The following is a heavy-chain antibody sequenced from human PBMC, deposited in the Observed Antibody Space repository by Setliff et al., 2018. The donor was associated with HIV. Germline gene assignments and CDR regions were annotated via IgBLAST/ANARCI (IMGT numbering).Heavy chain of an antibody. V-gene: IGHV4-39*01. CDR1: GGSISTSTYY. CDR2: IHYSGST. CDR3: ARHPPNLDWLDP. Sequence: SETLSLTCTVSGGSISTSTYYWGWIRQPPGKGLEWIGSIHYSGSTYYNSSLQSRVTISVDTSKNQFSLKVNSVTAADTAVYYCARHPPNLDWLDPWGQGTLVTVSS. J-gene: IGHJ5*02.